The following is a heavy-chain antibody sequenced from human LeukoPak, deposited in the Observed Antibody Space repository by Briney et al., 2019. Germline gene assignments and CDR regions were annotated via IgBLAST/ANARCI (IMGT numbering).Heavy chain of an antibody. CDR3: ASMVRGVMGY. J-gene: IGHJ4*02. Sequence: PSETLSLTCTVSGGSISSYYWSWIRQPPGKGLEWIGYIYYSGSTNYNPSLKSRVTISVDTSKNQFSLTLSSVTAADTAVYYCASMVRGVMGYWGQGTLVTVSS. CDR1: GGSISSYY. V-gene: IGHV4-59*01. D-gene: IGHD3-10*01. CDR2: IYYSGST.